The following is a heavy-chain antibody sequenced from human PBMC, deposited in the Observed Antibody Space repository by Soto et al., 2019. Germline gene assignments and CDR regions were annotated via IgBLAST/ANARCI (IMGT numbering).Heavy chain of an antibody. D-gene: IGHD2-8*01. CDR3: ARVEILMSDAFDI. CDR1: RFSICSNNFS. CDR2: IYSSGST. J-gene: IGHJ3*02. Sequence: PSATLSLTCIIIRFSICSNNFSWGWIRQSPGKGLEWIGTIYSSGSTDYNPSLRSRVTISVDTSKNLLYLRLTSLTAADTAVYYCARVEILMSDAFDIWGQGTVVT. V-gene: IGHV4-39*02.